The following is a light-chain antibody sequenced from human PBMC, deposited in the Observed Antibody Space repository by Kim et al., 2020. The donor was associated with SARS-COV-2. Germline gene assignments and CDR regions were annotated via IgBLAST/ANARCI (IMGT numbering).Light chain of an antibody. V-gene: IGKV3-15*01. CDR2: GGS. J-gene: IGKJ5*01. CDR1: QSISSN. CDR3: QHYNNWPPSIT. Sequence: EILMTQSPATLSVSPGEEATLSCRASQSISSNLAWYQQRPGQPPSLLIYGGSTRATGIPTRFSASGSGTEFTLTISSLQSEDFAVYFCQHYNNWPPSITFGQGTRRRL.